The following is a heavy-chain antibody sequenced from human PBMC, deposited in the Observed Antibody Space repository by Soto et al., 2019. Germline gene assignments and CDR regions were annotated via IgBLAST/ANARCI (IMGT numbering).Heavy chain of an antibody. V-gene: IGHV2-5*02. CDR1: GFSLSTSGVG. D-gene: IGHD5-12*01. J-gene: IGHJ4*02. CDR2: IYWDDDK. CDR3: ALKGDGYRGFKY. Sequence: QITLKESGPTLVKPTQTLTLTCTLSGFSLSTSGVGVGWIRQPPGKALEWLALIYWDDDKRYSPFLKSRLTIXKXISKNQVVLTLTNMDPVDTATYYCALKGDGYRGFKYWGQGTLVTVSS.